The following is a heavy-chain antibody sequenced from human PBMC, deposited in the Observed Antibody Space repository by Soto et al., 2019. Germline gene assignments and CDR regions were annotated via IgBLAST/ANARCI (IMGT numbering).Heavy chain of an antibody. D-gene: IGHD5-18*01. Sequence: HPGGSLRLSCAASGFIFSSYAMHWVRQAPGKGLEWVALISYDGSNKYYADSVKGRFTISRDNSKSTLSLQLNSLRVEDTAVYYCAQGIPGYYYGMDVWGQGTTVTVSS. CDR1: GFIFSSYA. V-gene: IGHV3-30-3*01. J-gene: IGHJ6*02. CDR2: ISYDGSNK. CDR3: AQGIPGYYYGMDV.